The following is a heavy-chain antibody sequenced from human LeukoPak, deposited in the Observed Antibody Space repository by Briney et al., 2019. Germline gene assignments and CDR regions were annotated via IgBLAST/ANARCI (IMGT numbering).Heavy chain of an antibody. D-gene: IGHD3-10*01. CDR3: ARLRSGEGSSPGSYYFDY. Sequence: LSETLSLTCTVSGGSISSYYWSWIRQPPGKGLEWIGYIYTSGSTNYNPSLKSRVTIPVDTSKNQFSLKLSSVTAADTAVYYCARLRSGEGSSPGSYYFDYWGQGTLVTVSS. CDR1: GGSISSYY. J-gene: IGHJ4*02. V-gene: IGHV4-4*09. CDR2: IYTSGST.